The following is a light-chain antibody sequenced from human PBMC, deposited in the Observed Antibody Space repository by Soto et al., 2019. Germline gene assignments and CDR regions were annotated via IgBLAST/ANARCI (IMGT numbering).Light chain of an antibody. CDR2: TTS. CDR1: QSISNY. CDR3: QQSYSRPRT. Sequence: IQMTQSPSSLSAFVGDRVTITCRASQSISNYLNWYQQKPGKAPKLLIYTTSILESGVPSRFSGSGSGTDFTLTISSLQPEDFATYFCQQSYSRPRTFGQGTKVDIK. J-gene: IGKJ1*01. V-gene: IGKV1-39*01.